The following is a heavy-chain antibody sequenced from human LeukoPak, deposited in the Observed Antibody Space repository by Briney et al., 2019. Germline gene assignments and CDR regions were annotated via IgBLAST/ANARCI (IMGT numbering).Heavy chain of an antibody. CDR2: IKEDGSDK. V-gene: IGHV3-7*03. J-gene: IGHJ4*02. D-gene: IGHD3-3*01. Sequence: PGGSLRLSCAASGFTFSNYWMSWVRQTPGKGLEWVANIKEDGSDKYYVDSLKGRFTISRDNAKNSLYLQMNSLRAEDTAVYYCAKDRTRHAYCGQGTLVTVSS. CDR3: AKDRTRHAY. CDR1: GFTFSNYW.